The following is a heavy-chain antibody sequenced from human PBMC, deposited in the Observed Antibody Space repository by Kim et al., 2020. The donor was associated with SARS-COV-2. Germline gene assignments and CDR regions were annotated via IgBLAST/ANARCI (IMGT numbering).Heavy chain of an antibody. CDR3: AREGSDDYGYSWDGRNAFYI. V-gene: IGHV3-7*03. D-gene: IGHD4-17*01. Sequence: GGSLRLSCAASGFTFSSYWMSWVRQAPGKGLEWVSNIKQDGCEKYYVDSVKGRFTISRDNAKNSLYLQMNSLRAEDTAVYYCAREGSDDYGYSWDGRNAFYIWGHVTMVTVSS. CDR2: IKQDGCEK. J-gene: IGHJ3*02. CDR1: GFTFSSYW.